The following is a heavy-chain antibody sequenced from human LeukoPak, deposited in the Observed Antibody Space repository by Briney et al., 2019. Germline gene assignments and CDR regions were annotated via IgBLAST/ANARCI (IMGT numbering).Heavy chain of an antibody. D-gene: IGHD4-17*01. CDR3: AKDRLERATVPDY. Sequence: PGGSLRLSCAASGFTFSSYAMSWVRQAPGKGLEWVSSISGNSGSTYYADSVKGRFTISRDNSKNTLYLQMNSLRAEDTAVYYCAKDRLERATVPDYWGQGTLVTVSS. J-gene: IGHJ4*02. V-gene: IGHV3-23*01. CDR1: GFTFSSYA. CDR2: ISGNSGST.